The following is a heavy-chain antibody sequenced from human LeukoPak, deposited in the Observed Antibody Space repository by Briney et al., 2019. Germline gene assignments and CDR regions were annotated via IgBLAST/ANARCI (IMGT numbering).Heavy chain of an antibody. Sequence: ASVKVSCKASGYTFTSYYMHWVRQAPGQGLEWMGIINPSGGSTSYAQKFQGRVTMTRDMSTSTVYMELSSLRSEDRAVYYRARLSHPYSSDWYFDSWGQGTLVTVSS. CDR2: INPSGGST. V-gene: IGHV1-46*01. D-gene: IGHD6-19*01. J-gene: IGHJ4*02. CDR3: ARLSHPYSSDWYFDS. CDR1: GYTFTSYY.